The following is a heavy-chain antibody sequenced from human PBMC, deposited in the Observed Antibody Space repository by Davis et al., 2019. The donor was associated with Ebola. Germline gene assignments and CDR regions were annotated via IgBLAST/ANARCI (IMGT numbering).Heavy chain of an antibody. CDR1: GFTFSSYA. Sequence: GESLKISCAASGFTFSSYAMSWVRQAPGKGLEWVSAISGSGGSTYYADSVKGRFTISRDNSKNTLYLQMNSLRAEDTALYYCASMPTRYYYYGMDVWGQGTTVTVSS. D-gene: IGHD2-2*01. CDR3: ASMPTRYYYYGMDV. V-gene: IGHV3-23*01. CDR2: ISGSGGST. J-gene: IGHJ6*02.